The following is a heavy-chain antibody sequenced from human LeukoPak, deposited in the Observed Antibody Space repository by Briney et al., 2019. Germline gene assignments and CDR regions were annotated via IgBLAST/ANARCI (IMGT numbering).Heavy chain of an antibody. CDR1: GFTFSSDG. J-gene: IGHJ4*02. CDR2: IAPDGSYK. D-gene: IGHD1-20*01. Sequence: GGSLRLSCAASGFTFSSDGIHWVRQAPGKGLEWVADIAPDGSYKYYADSLKGRFTISRDNSRNTPYLQMNSLRAEDTAVYYCAKGISGNSFYFDYWGQGTLVTVSS. CDR3: AKGISGNSFYFDY. V-gene: IGHV3-30*19.